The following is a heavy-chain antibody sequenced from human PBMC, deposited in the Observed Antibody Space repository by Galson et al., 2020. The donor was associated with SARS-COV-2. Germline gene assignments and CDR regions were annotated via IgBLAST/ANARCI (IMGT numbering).Heavy chain of an antibody. CDR2: IYPGDSDT. Sequence: GESLKISCKGSGYGFTNYWIAWVRQMPGKGLEWMGIIYPGDSDTRYSPSFQGQVTISADKSINTAYLQWSSLKASDTAIYYCARHGSFLSGSGTTRFDPWGQGTLVTVSS. CDR3: ARHGSFLSGSGTTRFDP. D-gene: IGHD3-10*01. V-gene: IGHV5-51*01. CDR1: GYGFTNYW. J-gene: IGHJ5*02.